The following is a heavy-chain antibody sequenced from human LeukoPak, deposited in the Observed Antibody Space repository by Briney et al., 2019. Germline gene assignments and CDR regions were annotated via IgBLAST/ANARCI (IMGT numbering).Heavy chain of an antibody. V-gene: IGHV1-2*02. CDR2: IDPNSGDT. J-gene: IGHJ4*02. CDR1: GYTFTGYY. Sequence: GASVKVSCKASGYTFTGYYMHWVRQAPGQGLEWMAWIDPNSGDTNYAQKFHARVTMTRDTSISTVYMELSRVRSDDTAVYYCARGYLPGKDDSSGYWGQGTLVTVSS. CDR3: ARGYLPGKDDSSGY. D-gene: IGHD3-22*01.